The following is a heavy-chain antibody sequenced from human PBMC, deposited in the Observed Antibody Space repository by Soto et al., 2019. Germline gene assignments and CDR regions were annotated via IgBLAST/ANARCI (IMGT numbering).Heavy chain of an antibody. CDR1: GGSINSDDSF. Sequence: SETLSLTCTVSGGSINSDDSFWGWVRQSPGKGLEWIGSLYYGGSTFYNPSLKSRVTISLDTSKNQFSLRLTSVTAADTAIYYCARQLPVGATSWFDPWGQGTLVTVSS. CDR3: ARQLPVGATSWFDP. CDR2: LYYGGST. D-gene: IGHD1-26*01. V-gene: IGHV4-39*01. J-gene: IGHJ5*02.